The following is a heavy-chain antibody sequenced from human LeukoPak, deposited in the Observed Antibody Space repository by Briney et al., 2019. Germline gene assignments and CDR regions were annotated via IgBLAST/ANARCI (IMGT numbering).Heavy chain of an antibody. CDR2: INHSGST. J-gene: IGHJ4*02. Sequence: SETLSLTCAVYGGSFSGYYWSWIRQPPGKGLEWIGEINHSGSTNYNPSLKSRVTISVDTSKNQFSLKLSSVTAADTAVYYCARSIAVAGTGFNYWGQGTLVTVSS. CDR3: ARSIAVAGTGFNY. D-gene: IGHD6-19*01. V-gene: IGHV4-34*01. CDR1: GGSFSGYY.